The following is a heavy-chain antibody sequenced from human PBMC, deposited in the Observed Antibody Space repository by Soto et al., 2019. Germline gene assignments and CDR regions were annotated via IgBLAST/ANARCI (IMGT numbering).Heavy chain of an antibody. Sequence: GGSLRLSCTASGFDFTTYSINWVRQAPGKSLEWVSSISSTSYFIYYADSVKGRFTISRDNAKNSLYLQMNNLRAEDTAVYYCVSGGWVDFWGQGTLVTVSS. CDR2: ISSTSYFI. CDR1: GFDFTTYS. J-gene: IGHJ5*01. V-gene: IGHV3-21*01. CDR3: VSGGWVDF.